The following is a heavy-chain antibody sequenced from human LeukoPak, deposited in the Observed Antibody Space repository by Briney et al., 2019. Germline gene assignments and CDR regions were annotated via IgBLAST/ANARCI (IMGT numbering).Heavy chain of an antibody. Sequence: ASVKVSCKASGYTFTGYYMHWVRQAPGQGLEWIGWINPNSGGKNYAQKFQGRVTMTRDTSISTAYMELSRLRSDDTAVYYCARESSSSWSKDYWGQGTLVTVSS. V-gene: IGHV1-2*02. CDR1: GYTFTGYY. D-gene: IGHD6-13*01. CDR3: ARESSSSWSKDY. J-gene: IGHJ4*02. CDR2: INPNSGGK.